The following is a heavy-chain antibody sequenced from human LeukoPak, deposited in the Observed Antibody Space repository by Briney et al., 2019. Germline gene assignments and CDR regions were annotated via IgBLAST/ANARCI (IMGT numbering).Heavy chain of an antibody. CDR2: ISYDGSNK. D-gene: IGHD2-21*02. J-gene: IGHJ4*02. Sequence: PGRSLRLSCAASGFTFSSYGMHWDRQAPGKGLEWVAVISYDGSNKYYADSVKGRFTISRDNSKNTLYLQMNSLRAEDTAVYYCAKIDPYCGGDCYLVWGQGTLVTVSS. CDR3: AKIDPYCGGDCYLV. CDR1: GFTFSSYG. V-gene: IGHV3-30*18.